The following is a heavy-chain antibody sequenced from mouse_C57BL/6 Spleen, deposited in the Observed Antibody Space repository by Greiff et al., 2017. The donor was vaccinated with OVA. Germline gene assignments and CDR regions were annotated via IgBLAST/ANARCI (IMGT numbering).Heavy chain of an antibody. CDR2: INPNNGGT. Sequence: EVQLQQSGPELVKPGASVKISCKASGYTFTDYYMNWVKQSHGKSLEWIGDINPNNGGTSYNQKFKGKATLTVDKSSSTAYMELRSLTSEDSAVYYCARSGQLRDYWGQGTTLTVSS. CDR1: GYTFTDYY. D-gene: IGHD1-1*01. J-gene: IGHJ2*01. V-gene: IGHV1-26*01. CDR3: ARSGQLRDY.